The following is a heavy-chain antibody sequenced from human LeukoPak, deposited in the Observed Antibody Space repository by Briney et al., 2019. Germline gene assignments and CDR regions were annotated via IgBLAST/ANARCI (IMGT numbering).Heavy chain of an antibody. D-gene: IGHD2-15*01. Sequence: GGSLRLSCAASGFTFSSYSMNWVRQAPGKGMEWVSSISSSSSYIYYADSVKGRCTISRDNANNSVYRQMNSRRAEDTVVYYCALLPSRGDIWGQRTIVTVSS. CDR1: GFTFSSYS. CDR3: ALLPSRGDI. V-gene: IGHV3-21*03. CDR2: ISSSSSYI. J-gene: IGHJ3*02.